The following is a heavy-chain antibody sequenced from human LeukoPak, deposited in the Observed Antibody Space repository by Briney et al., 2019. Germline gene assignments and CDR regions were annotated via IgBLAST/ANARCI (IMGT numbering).Heavy chain of an antibody. V-gene: IGHV1-8*02. CDR1: GYTFTSYG. D-gene: IGHD6-13*01. J-gene: IGHJ6*02. CDR3: ARGPGYSSSWPSFYYYYGMDV. Sequence: ASVKVSCKASGYTFTSYGINWVRQATGQGLEWMGWMNPNSGNTGYAQKFQGRVTMTRNTSISTAYMELSSLRSEDTAVYYCARGPGYSSSWPSFYYYYGMDVWGQGTTVTVSS. CDR2: MNPNSGNT.